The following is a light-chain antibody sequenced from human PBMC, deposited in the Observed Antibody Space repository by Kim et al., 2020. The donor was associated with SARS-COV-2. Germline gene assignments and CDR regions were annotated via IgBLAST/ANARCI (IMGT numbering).Light chain of an antibody. J-gene: IGKJ2*01. CDR1: QAIGNY. CDR3: QQYETLMYT. Sequence: GDRIPITCPSSQAIGNYLNWHQQKPGKAPKLLIYDASNLETGVPSRFSGSGSGTSFTFTISSLQSEDIATSYCQQYETLMYTFG. V-gene: IGKV1-33*01. CDR2: DAS.